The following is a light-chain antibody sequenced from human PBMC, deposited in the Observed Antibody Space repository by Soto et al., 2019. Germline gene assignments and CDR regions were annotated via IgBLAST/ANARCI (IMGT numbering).Light chain of an antibody. J-gene: IGKJ1*01. CDR1: QSISNW. Sequence: DIQMTQTLSTLSASVGDRVTITCRASQSISNWVAWYQQKVGRAPKLLLYDASTLETGVPSRFSGSGSGTYFTLTISSLQPDDFATYYCQQYKIYSQTFGQGTRVEIK. CDR3: QQYKIYSQT. V-gene: IGKV1-5*01. CDR2: DAS.